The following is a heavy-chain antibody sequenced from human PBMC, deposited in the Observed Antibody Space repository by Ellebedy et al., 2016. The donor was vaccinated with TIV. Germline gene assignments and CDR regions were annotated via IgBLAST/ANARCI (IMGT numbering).Heavy chain of an antibody. D-gene: IGHD5-24*01. CDR3: VGDGGRDGYTYWYFDL. J-gene: IGHJ2*01. CDR2: ISTTSSNI. CDR1: GNTFSSYN. Sequence: GGSLRLSCAASGNTFSSYNMNWVRQAPGKGLQWVSYISTTSSNIYYADSVKGRFTISRDNAKNSLTLQMDSLRDEDTAVYYCVGDGGRDGYTYWYFDLWGRGTLVTVSS. V-gene: IGHV3-48*02.